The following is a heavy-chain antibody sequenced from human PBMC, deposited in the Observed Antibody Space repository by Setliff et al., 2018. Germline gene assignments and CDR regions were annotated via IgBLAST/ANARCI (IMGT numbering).Heavy chain of an antibody. Sequence: GGSLRLSCAASGFTFDDYAMHWVRQVPGKGLEWVSGISWKSGNIVYADSVKGRFTISRDNSKNTLYLQMYSLRAEDTAVYYCAKHGAYNDFLTGYNFYYDMDVWGQGTTVTVSS. D-gene: IGHD3-9*01. CDR2: ISWKSGNI. V-gene: IGHV3-9*01. CDR3: AKHGAYNDFLTGYNFYYDMDV. CDR1: GFTFDDYA. J-gene: IGHJ6*02.